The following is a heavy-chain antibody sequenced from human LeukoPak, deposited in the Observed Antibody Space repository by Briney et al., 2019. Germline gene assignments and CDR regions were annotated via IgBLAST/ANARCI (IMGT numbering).Heavy chain of an antibody. CDR3: ARHKGGAVAMIDY. CDR2: IYYSGST. D-gene: IGHD6-19*01. V-gene: IGHV4-39*01. Sequence: SETLSLTCTVSGGSISSSSYYWGWIRQPPGKGLEWIGSIYYSGSTYYNPSLKSRVTISVDTSKNQFSLKLSSVTAADTTVYNCARHKGGAVAMIDYWGQGTLVTVSS. J-gene: IGHJ4*02. CDR1: GGSISSSSYY.